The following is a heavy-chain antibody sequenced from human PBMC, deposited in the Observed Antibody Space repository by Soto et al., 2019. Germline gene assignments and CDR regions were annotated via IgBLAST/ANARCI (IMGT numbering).Heavy chain of an antibody. CDR3: ARASKNEGSYFDY. Sequence: PGGSLRLSCAASGFTFSSYSMNWVRQAPGKGLEWVSSISSSSSYIYYADSVKGRFTISRDNAKNSLYLQMNSLRAEDTAVYYCARASKNEGSYFDYRGQGTLVTVSS. D-gene: IGHD1-1*01. V-gene: IGHV3-21*01. CDR2: ISSSSSYI. CDR1: GFTFSSYS. J-gene: IGHJ4*02.